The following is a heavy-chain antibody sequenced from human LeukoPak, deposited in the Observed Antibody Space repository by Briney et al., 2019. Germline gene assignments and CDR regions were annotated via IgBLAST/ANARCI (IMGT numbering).Heavy chain of an antibody. D-gene: IGHD6-13*01. V-gene: IGHV4-39*07. CDR2: IYYSGST. CDR3: ARDGIASVARRASYYYYGMDV. J-gene: IGHJ6*02. CDR1: GDSISSARNY. Sequence: PSETLSLTCSVSGDSISSARNYWGWIRQPPGKGLEWIGSIYYSGSTYYNPSLKSRVTISIDTSKNQFSLDLSSVTAADTAIYYCARDGIASVARRASYYYYGMDVWGQGTTVTVSS.